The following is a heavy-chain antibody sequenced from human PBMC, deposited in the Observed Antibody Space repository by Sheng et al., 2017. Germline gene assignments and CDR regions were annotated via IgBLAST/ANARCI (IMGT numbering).Heavy chain of an antibody. D-gene: IGHD2-21*01. V-gene: IGHV1-2*06. CDR1: GYTFTAFY. Sequence: QVQLVQSGAEMKKPGASVKVSCETSGYTFTAFYMHWVRQAPGQGLEWMGRINPNSGGTNYARKFQGRLTVTRDTPISTVYMELSSLRSDDTAVYYCARSYCGGDCYPTLDVFEIWGQGTMVTVSS. J-gene: IGHJ3*02. CDR3: ARSYCGGDCYPTLDVFEI. CDR2: INPNSGGT.